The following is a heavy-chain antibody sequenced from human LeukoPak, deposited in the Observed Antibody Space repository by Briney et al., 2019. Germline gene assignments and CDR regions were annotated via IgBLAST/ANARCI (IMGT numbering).Heavy chain of an antibody. J-gene: IGHJ4*02. CDR1: GFTFTNYP. CDR2: LWSDGIKT. D-gene: IGHD3-3*01. CDR3: ARDSETYDFWSGLSD. Sequence: GGSLRLSCAASGFTFTNYPMHWVRQAPGKGLEWVAVLWSDGIKTGYADSVKGRFTISRDDSKNTLYLQMNSLRAEDTAVYYCARDSETYDFWSGLSDWSQGTLVTVSS. V-gene: IGHV3-33*01.